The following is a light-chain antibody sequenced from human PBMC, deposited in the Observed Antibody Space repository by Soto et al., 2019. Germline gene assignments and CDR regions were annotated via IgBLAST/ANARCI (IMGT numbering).Light chain of an antibody. Sequence: DIVMTQSPDSLAVSLGERATINCKSSQSVLHSSNNKNYLAWYQQKPGQPPKLLIYWASTRESGVPDRFSGSGSGTDFTLTISSPQAEDVAVYYCQQYYSTPQTFGQGTKVEIK. CDR3: QQYYSTPQT. CDR1: QSVLHSSNNKNY. J-gene: IGKJ1*01. CDR2: WAS. V-gene: IGKV4-1*01.